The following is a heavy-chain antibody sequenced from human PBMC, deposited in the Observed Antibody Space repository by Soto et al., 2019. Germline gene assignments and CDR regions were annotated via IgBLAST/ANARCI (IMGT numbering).Heavy chain of an antibody. V-gene: IGHV4-59*12. J-gene: IGHJ4*02. CDR2: ISFSGAT. D-gene: IGHD3-22*01. CDR1: GVSITSYF. Sequence: PSETLSLTCTVSGVSITSYFWSWIRQTPGKGLDWIGSISFSGATYSNPSLKGRASLSVDASKKYFSLRLNSVTAADTAVYYCARVRNSRDIDYWGQGIRVTVSS. CDR3: ARVRNSRDIDY.